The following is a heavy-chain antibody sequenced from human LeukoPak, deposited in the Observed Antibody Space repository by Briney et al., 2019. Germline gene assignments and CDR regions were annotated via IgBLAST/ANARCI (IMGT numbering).Heavy chain of an antibody. CDR2: IYSGGTT. V-gene: IGHV3-53*01. J-gene: IGHJ5*02. CDR1: GFTVSSNY. D-gene: IGHD6-6*01. CDR3: ARDLAAPYGNWFDP. Sequence: GGSLRLSCAAYGFTVSSNYMSWVRQAPGKGLEWVSLIYSGGTTYYPDSVKGRFTISRDNSKSTLYLQMNSMRAEDTAVYYCARDLAAPYGNWFDPWGQGTLVTVSS.